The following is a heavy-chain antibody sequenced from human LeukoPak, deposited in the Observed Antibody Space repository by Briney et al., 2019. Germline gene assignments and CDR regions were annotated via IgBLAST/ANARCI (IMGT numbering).Heavy chain of an antibody. J-gene: IGHJ5*02. CDR2: IKVDGSEK. CDR3: VRDATRGGDLDH. Sequence: GGSLRLSCAASGFTFSDYWMMWVRQAPGKGLEWVAQIKVDGSEKYYVDSVRGRFTISRDNAKNSLDLQMNTLKVEDTAVYYCVRDATRGGDLDHWGQGTLVTVSS. V-gene: IGHV3-7*01. D-gene: IGHD2-21*01. CDR1: GFTFSDYW.